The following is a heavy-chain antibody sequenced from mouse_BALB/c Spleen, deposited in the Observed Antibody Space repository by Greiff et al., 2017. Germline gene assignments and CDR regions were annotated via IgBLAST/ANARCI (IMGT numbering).Heavy chain of an antibody. Sequence: EVKVEESGGGLVQPGGSMKLSCVASGFTFSNYWMNWVRQSPEKGLEWVAEIRLKSNNYATHYAESVKGRFTISRDDSKSSVYLQMNNLRAEDTGIYYCTRNWDAAYWGQGTLVTVSA. CDR2: IRLKSNNYAT. CDR3: TRNWDAAY. D-gene: IGHD4-1*01. J-gene: IGHJ3*01. V-gene: IGHV6-6*02. CDR1: GFTFSNYW.